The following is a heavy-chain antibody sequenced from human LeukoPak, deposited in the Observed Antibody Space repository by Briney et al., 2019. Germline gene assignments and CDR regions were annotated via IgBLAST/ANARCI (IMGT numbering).Heavy chain of an antibody. J-gene: IGHJ4*02. CDR3: ARSAYNYGYVYFDH. CDR2: VDPNSDNI. Sequence: ASVKVSCKASGYTFTGYFIHYVRQAPGQGLEWMGWVDPNSDNIRYSETFKDRVTMTRDTSTNTAYMELSWLRSDDTAVYYCARSAYNYGYVYFDHWGQGTLVIVSS. D-gene: IGHD5-18*01. CDR1: GYTFTGYF. V-gene: IGHV1-2*02.